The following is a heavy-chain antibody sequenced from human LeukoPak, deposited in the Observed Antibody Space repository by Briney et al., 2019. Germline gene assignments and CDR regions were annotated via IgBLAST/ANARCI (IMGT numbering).Heavy chain of an antibody. CDR3: ARDYYYDSSGYYPDAFDI. J-gene: IGHJ3*02. V-gene: IGHV3-7*01. CDR1: GFTFSSYW. Sequence: GGSLRLSCAASGFTFSSYWMSWVRQAPGKGLEWVANMKQDGSEKYYVDSVKGRFTISRDNAKNSLYLQMNSLRAEDTAVYYCARDYYYDSSGYYPDAFDIWGQGTMVTVSS. CDR2: MKQDGSEK. D-gene: IGHD3-22*01.